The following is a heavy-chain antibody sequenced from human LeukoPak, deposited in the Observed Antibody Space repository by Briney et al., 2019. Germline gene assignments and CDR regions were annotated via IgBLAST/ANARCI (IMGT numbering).Heavy chain of an antibody. J-gene: IGHJ4*02. CDR1: GFTFSSYW. CDR2: IKQDGSEK. V-gene: IGHV3-7*01. Sequence: GGSLRLSCAASGFTFSSYWMSWVRQAPGKGLEWVANIKQDGSEKYYVDSVKGRFTISRDNAKNSLYLQMNSLRAEDTAVYYCARHGVTYYDILTIPRHFDYWGQGTLVTVSS. CDR3: ARHGVTYYDILTIPRHFDY. D-gene: IGHD3-9*01.